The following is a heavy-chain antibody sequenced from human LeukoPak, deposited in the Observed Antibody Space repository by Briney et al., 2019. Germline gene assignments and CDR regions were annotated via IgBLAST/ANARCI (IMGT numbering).Heavy chain of an antibody. CDR1: GFTVSTYY. Sequence: GGSLRLSCVASGFTVSTYYMSWIRQAPGKGLEWVSIIYSAGNTYYADSVKGRFTISRDNSKNTLYLQMNSLRAEDTAVYYCARGHCGLDVWGQGTTVTVSS. CDR2: IYSAGNT. J-gene: IGHJ6*02. CDR3: ARGHCGLDV. V-gene: IGHV3-66*01.